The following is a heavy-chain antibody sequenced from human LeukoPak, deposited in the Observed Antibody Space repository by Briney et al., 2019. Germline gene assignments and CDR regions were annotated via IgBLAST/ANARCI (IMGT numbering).Heavy chain of an antibody. CDR3: ARGPFITMIVVVSYFDY. V-gene: IGHV4-34*01. Sequence: KPSETLSLTCAVYGGSFSGYYWSWIRQPPGKGLEWIGEINHSGSTNYNPSLKSRLPISVDTSKNQFSLKLSSVTAADTAVYYCARGPFITMIVVVSYFDYWGQGTLVTVSS. D-gene: IGHD3-22*01. CDR2: INHSGST. J-gene: IGHJ4*01. CDR1: GGSFSGYY.